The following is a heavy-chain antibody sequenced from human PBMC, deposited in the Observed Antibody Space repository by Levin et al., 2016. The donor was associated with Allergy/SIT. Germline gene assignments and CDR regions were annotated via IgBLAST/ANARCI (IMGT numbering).Heavy chain of an antibody. CDR3: ARRGASAQVYWWWLLRDSPTLLFDY. J-gene: IGHJ4*02. D-gene: IGHD2-15*01. V-gene: IGHV4-59*08. Sequence: SETLSLTCTVSDGSISSYYWNWIRQPPGKGLEWIGYISYSGNTHYSPSLKSRVTIAVDTSKNQFSLKVNSVTAADTAVYYCARRGASAQVYWWWLLRDSPTLLFDYVGPGNPGHRLL. CDR2: ISYSGNT. CDR1: DGSISSYY.